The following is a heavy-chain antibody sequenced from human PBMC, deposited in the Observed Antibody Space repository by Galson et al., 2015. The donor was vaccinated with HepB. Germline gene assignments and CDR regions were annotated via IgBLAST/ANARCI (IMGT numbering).Heavy chain of an antibody. Sequence: SVKVSCKASGFTFTSSAMQWVRQARGQRLEWIGWIVVGSGNTNYAQKFQERVTITRDMSTSTAYMELSSLRSEDTAVYYCAAGGMYSYGDLDYWGQGTLVTVSS. CDR1: GFTFTSSA. V-gene: IGHV1-58*02. CDR3: AAGGMYSYGDLDY. CDR2: IVVGSGNT. J-gene: IGHJ4*02. D-gene: IGHD5-18*01.